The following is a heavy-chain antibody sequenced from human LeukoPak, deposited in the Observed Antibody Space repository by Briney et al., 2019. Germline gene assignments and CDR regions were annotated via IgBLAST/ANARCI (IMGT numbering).Heavy chain of an antibody. V-gene: IGHV3-30*18. Sequence: GGSLRLSCAASGFTFSSYGMHWVRQAPGKGLEWVAVISYDGSNKYYADSVKGRFTISRDNSKNTLYLQMNSLRAEDTAVYYCAKQSRIAAAAQYFQHWGQGTLVTVSS. CDR1: GFTFSSYG. D-gene: IGHD6-13*01. J-gene: IGHJ1*01. CDR2: ISYDGSNK. CDR3: AKQSRIAAAAQYFQH.